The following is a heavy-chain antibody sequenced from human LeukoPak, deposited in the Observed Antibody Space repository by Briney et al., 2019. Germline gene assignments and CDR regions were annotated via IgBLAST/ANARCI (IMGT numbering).Heavy chain of an antibody. Sequence: SVKVSCKASGGTFSSYAISWVRQAPGQGLEWMGGIIPVFGTANYAQKFQGRVTITADESTSTAYMELSSLRSEDAAVCYCARVGYSNYEGPYFDYWGQGTLVTVSS. CDR3: ARVGYSNYEGPYFDY. CDR1: GGTFSSYA. D-gene: IGHD4-11*01. V-gene: IGHV1-69*01. CDR2: IIPVFGTA. J-gene: IGHJ4*02.